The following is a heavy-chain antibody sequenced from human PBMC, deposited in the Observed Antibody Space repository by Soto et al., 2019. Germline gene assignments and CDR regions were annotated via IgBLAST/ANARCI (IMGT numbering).Heavy chain of an antibody. D-gene: IGHD2-15*01. CDR1: GGSISSGGYY. V-gene: IGHV4-31*03. CDR3: ARAPEGYCSGGSCYAY. CDR2: IYYSGST. Sequence: QVQLQESGPGLVKPSQTLSLTCTVSGGSISSGGYYWSWIRQHPGKGLEWIGYIYYSGSTYYNPSLKSRVTISVDTSKNQFALKLSSVTAADTAVYYCARAPEGYCSGGSCYAYWGQGTLVTVSS. J-gene: IGHJ4*02.